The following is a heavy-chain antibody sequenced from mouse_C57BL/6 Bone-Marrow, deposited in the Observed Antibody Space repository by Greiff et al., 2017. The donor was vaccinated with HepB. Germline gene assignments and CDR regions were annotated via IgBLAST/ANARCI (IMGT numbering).Heavy chain of an antibody. V-gene: IGHV1-19*01. CDR3: ARYYYPFAY. D-gene: IGHD1-1*01. CDR2: INPYNGGT. Sequence: VQLQQSGPVLVKPGASVKMSCKASGYTFTDYYMNWVKQSHGKSLEWIGVINPYNGGTSYNQKFKGKATLTVDKSSSTAYMELNSLTSEDSAVYYCARYYYPFAYWGQGTLVTVSA. J-gene: IGHJ3*01. CDR1: GYTFTDYY.